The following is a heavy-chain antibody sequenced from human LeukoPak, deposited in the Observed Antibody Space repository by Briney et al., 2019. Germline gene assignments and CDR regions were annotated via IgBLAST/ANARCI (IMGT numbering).Heavy chain of an antibody. J-gene: IGHJ5*02. V-gene: IGHV3-9*01. CDR1: EFLFSNYW. Sequence: GGSLRLSCAASEFLFSNYWMHWVRQVPGKGLEWVAGINWNSGSIGYADSVEGRFTISRDNAKNSLYLQMNSLRPEDTALYYCVRDTLLGDYGGWFDPWGQGTQVTVSS. CDR2: INWNSGSI. CDR3: VRDTLLGDYGGWFDP. D-gene: IGHD4-17*01.